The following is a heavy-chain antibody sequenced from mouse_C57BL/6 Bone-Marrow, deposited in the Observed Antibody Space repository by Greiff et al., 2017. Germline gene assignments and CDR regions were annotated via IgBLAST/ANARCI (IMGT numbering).Heavy chain of an antibody. CDR1: GFTFSNYW. D-gene: IGHD2-10*02. CDR2: IRLKSDNYAT. Sequence: EVKLVESGGGLVQPGASMKLSCVASGFTFSNYWMNWVRQSPEQGLEWVAQIRLKSDNYATNYEESVKGRFTISRDDSKSSVYLQINNLRAEDTGIYYCDRYGNYNYSYAVDYWGQGTSLTVSS. CDR3: DRYGNYNYSYAVDY. V-gene: IGHV6-3*01. J-gene: IGHJ4*01.